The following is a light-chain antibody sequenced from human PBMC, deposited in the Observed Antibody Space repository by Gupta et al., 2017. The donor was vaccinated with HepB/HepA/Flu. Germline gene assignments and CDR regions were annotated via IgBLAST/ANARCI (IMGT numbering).Light chain of an antibody. V-gene: IGLV7-43*01. J-gene: IGLJ3*02. Sequence: QTVVTQEPAWTGSPVGTVTLTCASSTGAVTSGYYPSWIQQKPEQGPRTMIYSTSKKHSWNPARFSGSLLGGKAALTLSGVQTEDEAEYYCLLYYGGFWVFGGGTKLTVL. CDR3: LLYYGGFWV. CDR2: STS. CDR1: TGAVTSGYY.